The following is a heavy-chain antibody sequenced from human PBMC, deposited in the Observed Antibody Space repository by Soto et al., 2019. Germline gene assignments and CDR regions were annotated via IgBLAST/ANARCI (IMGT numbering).Heavy chain of an antibody. CDR3: ASTTVANATFDF. J-gene: IGHJ4*02. CDR2: ISSGSSNI. CDR1: GFAFRSYN. Sequence: GSLRLSCGASGFAFRSYNMNWVRQSPGKWLEWVASISSGSSNIYYSDSVKGRFTIYRDNAKNSLYLQMDSLRAEDSAVYYCASTTVANATFDFWGQGTTVPVSS. D-gene: IGHD4-17*01. V-gene: IGHV3-21*01.